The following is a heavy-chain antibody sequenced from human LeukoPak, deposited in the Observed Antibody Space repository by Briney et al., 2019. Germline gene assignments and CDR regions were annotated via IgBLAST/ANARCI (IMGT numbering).Heavy chain of an antibody. CDR2: ISYEGINK. CDR3: AKDRHYYGSGSYPGDY. Sequence: GGSLRLSCPASAFTSSSYTMNWVRQPPAKGLHWRTVISYEGINKYNKHSVKDRFTISRDNSKNTLYLQMNSLGAEDTAVYYCAKDRHYYGSGSYPGDYWGQGTLVTVSS. J-gene: IGHJ4*02. CDR1: AFTSSSYT. V-gene: IGHV3-30*04. D-gene: IGHD3-10*01.